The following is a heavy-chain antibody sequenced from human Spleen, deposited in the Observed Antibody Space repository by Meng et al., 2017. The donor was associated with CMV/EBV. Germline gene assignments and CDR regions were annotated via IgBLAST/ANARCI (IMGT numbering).Heavy chain of an antibody. CDR1: GFTFSDYY. D-gene: IGHD4-17*01. Sequence: GGSLRLSCAASGFTFSDYYMSWIRQAPGKRLEWISYITSTNREVYIPSSGRTTYYADSMKGRFTISRDDANNTLFLQMNGLTAEDTAVYYCARNDYGEYYFDYWGQGTLVTVSS. CDR2: ITSTNREVYIPSSGRTT. V-gene: IGHV3-11*01. CDR3: ARNDYGEYYFDY. J-gene: IGHJ4*02.